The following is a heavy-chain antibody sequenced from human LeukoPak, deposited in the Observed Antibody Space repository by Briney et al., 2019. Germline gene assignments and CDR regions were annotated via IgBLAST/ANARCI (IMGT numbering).Heavy chain of an antibody. CDR1: GFTFSSCW. V-gene: IGHV3-74*01. Sequence: HPGGSLRPSCAASGFTFSSCWMHWVRQAPGKGLVWVSRISTDGSSTSYADSVKGRFTVSRDNAKNTMYLQMNSLRAEDTAVYYCVKYYYNSSGYYYFDSWGQGTLVTVSS. CDR3: VKYYYNSSGYYYFDS. CDR2: ISTDGSST. D-gene: IGHD3-22*01. J-gene: IGHJ4*02.